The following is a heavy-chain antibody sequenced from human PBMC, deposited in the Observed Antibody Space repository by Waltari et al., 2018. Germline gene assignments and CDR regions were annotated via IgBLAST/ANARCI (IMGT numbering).Heavy chain of an antibody. J-gene: IGHJ4*02. D-gene: IGHD3-22*01. Sequence: QVQLQESGPGLVKPSETLSLTCTVSGGSVSSGSYYWSWIRQPPGKGLEWIGYIYYSGSTNYNPSLKSRVTRSGDTSKNQFSLKLSSVTAADTAVYYCARGVGVVVITMVFDYWGQGTLVTVSS. CDR1: GGSVSSGSYY. CDR2: IYYSGST. CDR3: ARGVGVVVITMVFDY. V-gene: IGHV4-61*01.